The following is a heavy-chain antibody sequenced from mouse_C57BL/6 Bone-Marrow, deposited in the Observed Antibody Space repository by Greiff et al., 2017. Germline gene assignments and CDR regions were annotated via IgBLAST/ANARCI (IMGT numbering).Heavy chain of an antibody. D-gene: IGHD2-1*01. CDR2: ISNGGGST. V-gene: IGHV5-12*01. J-gene: IGHJ4*01. Sequence: EVQLVESGGGLVQPGGSLKLSCAASGFTFSDYYMYWVRQTPEKRLEWVAYISNGGGSTYYPDTVKGRFTISRDNAKNTLYLQMSRLKSEDTAMYYCARPRNYFYAMDYWGQGTSVTVSS. CDR1: GFTFSDYY. CDR3: ARPRNYFYAMDY.